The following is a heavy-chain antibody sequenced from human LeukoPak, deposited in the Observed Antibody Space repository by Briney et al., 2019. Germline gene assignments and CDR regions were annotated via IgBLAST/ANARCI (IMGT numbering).Heavy chain of an antibody. CDR3: AKDRGYSGPTFFDY. CDR1: GFTFSSYG. CDR2: IRYDGTNK. D-gene: IGHD5-12*01. Sequence: PGGSLRLSCAASGFTFSSYGMHWVRQAPGKGLEWVAFIRYDGTNKYYADSVKGRFTISRDNSKNTLYLQMNSLRPEDTAVYYCAKDRGYSGPTFFDYWGQGTLVTVSS. J-gene: IGHJ4*02. V-gene: IGHV3-30*02.